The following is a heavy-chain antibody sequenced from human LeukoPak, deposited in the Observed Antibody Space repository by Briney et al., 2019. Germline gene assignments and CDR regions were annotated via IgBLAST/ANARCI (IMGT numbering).Heavy chain of an antibody. CDR3: VRDPESGAFDL. J-gene: IGHJ4*02. V-gene: IGHV3-7*01. CDR2: IKQDGSVK. CDR1: GFSLSTYF. Sequence: PGGSLRLSCAASGFSLSTYFMSWVRQTPEKGLEFVANIKQDGSVKNYMDSLKGRSTLSRDNAGESLYLEINSLRVYVTAVYFCVRDPESGAFDLWGQGALVSVSS.